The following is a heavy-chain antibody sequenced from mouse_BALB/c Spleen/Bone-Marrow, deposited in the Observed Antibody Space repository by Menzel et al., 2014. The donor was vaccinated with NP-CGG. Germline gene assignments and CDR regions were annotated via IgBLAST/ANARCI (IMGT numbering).Heavy chain of an antibody. D-gene: IGHD2-4*01. CDR1: GFTFSSFG. CDR3: TRDHDYDWYFDV. CDR2: ISSDSDTI. J-gene: IGHJ1*01. Sequence: EVKVVESGGGLVQPGGSRKLPCTASGFTFSSFGMHWVRQAPEKGLEWVAYISSDSDTIYYADTVKGRFTISRDNPKNTLFLQMTSLRSEDTAMYYCTRDHDYDWYFDVWGAGTTVTVSS. V-gene: IGHV5-17*02.